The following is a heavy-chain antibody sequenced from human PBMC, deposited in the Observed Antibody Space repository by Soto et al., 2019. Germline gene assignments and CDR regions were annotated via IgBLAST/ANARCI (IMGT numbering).Heavy chain of an antibody. V-gene: IGHV4-30-4*01. J-gene: IGHJ5*01. D-gene: IGHD3-22*01. CDR1: AGSISSGDYY. Sequence: SETLSLTCTVSAGSISSGDYYWSWLRQPPVKGREWIGYIYYSGSTYYNPSLKRRVTITVDTSKNQFSLKLSSVTAPDTAAYYCARVGPSYGGSSYYLGWFDSWGQGTLVTVSS. CDR3: ARVGPSYGGSSYYLGWFDS. CDR2: IYYSGST.